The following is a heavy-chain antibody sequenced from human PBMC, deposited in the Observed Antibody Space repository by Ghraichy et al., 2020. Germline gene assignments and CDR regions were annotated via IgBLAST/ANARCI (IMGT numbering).Heavy chain of an antibody. J-gene: IGHJ4*02. CDR1: GFTFSSYA. CDR3: AKDPADSSGWSYFDY. D-gene: IGHD6-19*01. Sequence: LSLTCAASGFTFSSYAMSWVRQAPGKGLEWVSAISVSGGSTYYADSVKGRFTISRDNSKNTLYLKMNSLRAEDTAVYYCAKDPADSSGWSYFDYWGQGTLVTVSS. V-gene: IGHV3-23*01. CDR2: ISVSGGST.